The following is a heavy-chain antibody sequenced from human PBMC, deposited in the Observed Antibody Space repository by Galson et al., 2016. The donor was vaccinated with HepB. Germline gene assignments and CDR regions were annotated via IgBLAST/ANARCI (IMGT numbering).Heavy chain of an antibody. D-gene: IGHD3-9*01. V-gene: IGHV2-5*01. Sequence: PALVQPTQTLTLTCAFSGFSLNTQGECVGWVRQSPGKALEWLALIYWYDDRRYSHSLRDRLTISKDTSKNHVVLTMTNMDPADTGTYYCAHAFFSISTGPFDSWGQGTLVAVSS. CDR3: AHAFFSISTGPFDS. CDR1: GFSLNTQGEC. J-gene: IGHJ4*02. CDR2: IYWYDDR.